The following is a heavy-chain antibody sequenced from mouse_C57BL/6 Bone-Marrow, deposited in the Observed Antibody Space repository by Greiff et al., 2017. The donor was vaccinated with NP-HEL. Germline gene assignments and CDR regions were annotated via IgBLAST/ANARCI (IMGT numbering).Heavy chain of an antibody. D-gene: IGHD1-1*01. CDR1: GFTFSSYA. V-gene: IGHV5-4*01. Sequence: EVQGVESGGGLVKPGGSLKLSCAASGFTFSSYAMSWVRQTPEKRLEWVATISDGGSYTYYPDNVKGRFTISRDNAKNNLYLQMSHLKSEDTAMYYCARDLYYGSGVDYWGQGTSVTVSS. CDR2: ISDGGSYT. CDR3: ARDLYYGSGVDY. J-gene: IGHJ4*01.